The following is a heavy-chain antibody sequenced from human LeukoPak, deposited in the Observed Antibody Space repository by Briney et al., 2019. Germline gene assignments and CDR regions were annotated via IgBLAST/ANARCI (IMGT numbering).Heavy chain of an antibody. CDR2: IFRSGST. J-gene: IGHJ4*02. Sequence: SETLSLTCTVSGDSISSSTYYWGWIRQPPGKGLECIGSIFRSGSTYYNPSLKSRVTISVDRSKNQFSLKLSSVTAADTAVYYCARDRRLYYYDSSGYQIDYWGQGTLVTVSS. V-gene: IGHV4-39*07. D-gene: IGHD3-22*01. CDR3: ARDRRLYYYDSSGYQIDY. CDR1: GDSISSSTYY.